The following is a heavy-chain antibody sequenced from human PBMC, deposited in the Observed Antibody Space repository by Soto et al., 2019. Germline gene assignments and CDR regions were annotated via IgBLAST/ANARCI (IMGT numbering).Heavy chain of an antibody. J-gene: IGHJ4*02. V-gene: IGHV3-23*01. D-gene: IGHD2-15*01. CDR2: ISGSGGST. CDR1: GFTFSSYA. Sequence: HPGGSLRLSCAASGFTFSSYAMSWVRQAPGKGLEWVSAISGSGGSTYYADSVKGRFTISRDNSKNTLYLQMNSLRAEDTAVYYCAKEGGGNPPQTNRRGVFDFDYWGQGTLVTVSS. CDR3: AKEGGGNPPQTNRRGVFDFDY.